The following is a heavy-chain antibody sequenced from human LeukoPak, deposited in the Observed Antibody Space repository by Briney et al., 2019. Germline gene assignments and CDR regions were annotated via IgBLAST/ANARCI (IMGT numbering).Heavy chain of an antibody. CDR3: ARTDNLDY. CDR1: GFAFSSSW. D-gene: IGHD5-24*01. J-gene: IGHJ4*02. Sequence: TGESLRLSCATSGFAFSSSWMHWVRQAPGKGLVWTSSMRFDGSETKYADSVKGRFTISRDNTKNTVFLQMNSLKAEDTAVYYCARTDNLDYWGQGTLVTVSS. CDR2: MRFDGSET. V-gene: IGHV3-74*03.